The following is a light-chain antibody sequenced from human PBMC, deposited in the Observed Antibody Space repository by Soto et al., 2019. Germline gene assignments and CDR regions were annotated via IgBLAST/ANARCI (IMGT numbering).Light chain of an antibody. J-gene: IGLJ3*02. V-gene: IGLV1-40*01. Sequence: QPVLTQPPSVSGAPGQTITMSCTGSGSNVGASYDVHWYQVLPGAGPRLLIYKNNNRPSVVPDRFSGSKSGTSASLAITGLRAEDEADYYCQSYDNILSGPLFGGGTKVTVL. CDR2: KNN. CDR1: GSNVGASYD. CDR3: QSYDNILSGPL.